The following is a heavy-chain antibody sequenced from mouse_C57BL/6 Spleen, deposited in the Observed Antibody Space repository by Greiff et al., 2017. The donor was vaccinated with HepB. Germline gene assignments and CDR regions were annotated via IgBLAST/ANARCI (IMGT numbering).Heavy chain of an antibody. D-gene: IGHD2-4*01. V-gene: IGHV1-55*01. CDR3: ARGGYDYLSYYYAMDY. Sequence: QVQLKQSGAELVKPGASVKMSCKASGYTFTSYWITWVKQRPGQGLEWIGDIYPGSGSTNYNEKFKSKATLTVDTSSSTAYMQLSSLTSEDSAVYYCARGGYDYLSYYYAMDYWGQGTSVTVSS. J-gene: IGHJ4*01. CDR1: GYTFTSYW. CDR2: IYPGSGST.